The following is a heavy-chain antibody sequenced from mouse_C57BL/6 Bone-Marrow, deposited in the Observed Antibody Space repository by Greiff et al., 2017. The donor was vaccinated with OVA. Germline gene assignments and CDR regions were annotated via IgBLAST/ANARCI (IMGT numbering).Heavy chain of an antibody. Sequence: EVKVEESGGGLVKPGGSLKLSCAASGFTFSDYGMHWVRQAPEKGLEWVAYISSGSSTIYYADTVKGRFTISRDNAKNTLFLQMTSLRSEDTAMYYCARPLYYGSSYDYFDYWGQGTTLTVSS. CDR3: ARPLYYGSSYDYFDY. CDR1: GFTFSDYG. D-gene: IGHD1-1*01. V-gene: IGHV5-17*01. J-gene: IGHJ2*01. CDR2: ISSGSSTI.